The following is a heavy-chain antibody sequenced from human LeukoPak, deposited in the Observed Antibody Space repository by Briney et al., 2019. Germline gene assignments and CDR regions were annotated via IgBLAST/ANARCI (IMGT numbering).Heavy chain of an antibody. CDR1: GFTVSSNY. Sequence: GGSLRLSCAASGFTVSSNYMSWVRQAPGKGLEWVSVIYSGGSTYYADSVKGRFTISRDNAKNSLYLQMNSLRAEDTAVYYCARALRTQYYYDSSGSPLAYYYGMDVWGQGTTVTVSS. CDR2: IYSGGST. J-gene: IGHJ6*02. CDR3: ARALRTQYYYDSSGSPLAYYYGMDV. D-gene: IGHD3-22*01. V-gene: IGHV3-53*01.